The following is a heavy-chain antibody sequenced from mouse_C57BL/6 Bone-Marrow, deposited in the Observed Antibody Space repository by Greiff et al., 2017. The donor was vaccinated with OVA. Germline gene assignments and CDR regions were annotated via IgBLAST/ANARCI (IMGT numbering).Heavy chain of an antibody. CDR3: ARRGGPSSYFDV. J-gene: IGHJ1*03. CDR2: IYPGSGST. V-gene: IGHV1-55*01. Sequence: QVQLQQPGAELVKPGASVKMSCKASGYTFTSYWITWVKQRPGQGLEWIGDIYPGSGSTNYNEKFKSKATLTVDTSSSTAYMQLSSLTSEDSAVYYCARRGGPSSYFDVWGTGTTVTVSS. CDR1: GYTFTSYW. D-gene: IGHD3-3*01.